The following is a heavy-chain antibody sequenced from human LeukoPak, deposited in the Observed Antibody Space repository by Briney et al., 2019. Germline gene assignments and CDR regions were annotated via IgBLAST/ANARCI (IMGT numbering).Heavy chain of an antibody. Sequence: ASVKVSCKAPGYTFTRYAMHWVRQAPGQRLEWMGWINAGNGNTKYSQKFQGRVTITRDTSASTAYMELSSLRSEDTAVYYCARDGYDSSGWYEGNFDYWGQGTLVTVSS. V-gene: IGHV1-3*01. J-gene: IGHJ4*02. CDR3: ARDGYDSSGWYEGNFDY. D-gene: IGHD6-19*01. CDR2: INAGNGNT. CDR1: GYTFTRYA.